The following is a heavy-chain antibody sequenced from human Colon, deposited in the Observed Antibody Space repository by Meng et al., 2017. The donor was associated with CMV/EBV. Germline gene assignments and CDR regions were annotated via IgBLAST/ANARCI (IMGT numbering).Heavy chain of an antibody. CDR1: GGSISSYY. CDR3: ARDGGLGDDAFDI. Sequence: SETLSLTCTVSGGSISSYYWSWIRQPPGKGLEGIGYIYYSGSTNYNPSLKSRVTISVDTSKNQFSLKLSSVTAADTAVYCCARDGGLGDDAFDIWGQGTMVTVSS. V-gene: IGHV4-59*01. D-gene: IGHD3-10*01. CDR2: IYYSGST. J-gene: IGHJ3*02.